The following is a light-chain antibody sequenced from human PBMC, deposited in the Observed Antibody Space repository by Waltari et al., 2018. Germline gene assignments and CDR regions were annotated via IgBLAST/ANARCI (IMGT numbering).Light chain of an antibody. Sequence: EIVLTQSPGTLSLSPGERATLSCRASQSVSSSYLAWYQQKPGQAPRRLIYGASSRATGIPDRFSGSGSGTDFTLTISRLEPDDFAVYYCQQYGSSPGLTFGGGTKVEIK. CDR3: QQYGSSPGLT. CDR2: GAS. J-gene: IGKJ4*01. CDR1: QSVSSSY. V-gene: IGKV3-20*01.